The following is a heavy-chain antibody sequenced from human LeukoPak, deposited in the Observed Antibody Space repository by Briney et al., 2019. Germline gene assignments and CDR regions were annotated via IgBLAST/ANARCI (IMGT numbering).Heavy chain of an antibody. CDR3: AREVVVPAAMGGDWFDP. Sequence: LRLSCAASGFTFSSYAMSWIRQPPGKGLEWIGYIYYSGSTYYNSSLKSRVTISVDTSKNQFSLKLSSVTAADTAVYYCAREVVVPAAMGGDWFDPWGQGTLVTVSS. V-gene: IGHV4-30-4*08. D-gene: IGHD2-2*01. J-gene: IGHJ5*02. CDR2: IYYSGST. CDR1: GFTFSSYA.